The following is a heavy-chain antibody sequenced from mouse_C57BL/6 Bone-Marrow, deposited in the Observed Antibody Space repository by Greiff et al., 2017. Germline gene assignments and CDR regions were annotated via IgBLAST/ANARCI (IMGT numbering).Heavy chain of an antibody. V-gene: IGHV5-9*01. J-gene: IGHJ3*01. Sequence: EVQRVESGGGLVKPGGSLKLSCAASGFTFSSYTMSWVRQTPEKRLEWVATISGGGGNTYYPDSVKGRFTISRDNAKNTLYLQMSSLRSEDTAWYYCAFKAWFAYWGQGTLVTVSA. CDR3: AFKAWFAY. CDR1: GFTFSSYT. CDR2: ISGGGGNT.